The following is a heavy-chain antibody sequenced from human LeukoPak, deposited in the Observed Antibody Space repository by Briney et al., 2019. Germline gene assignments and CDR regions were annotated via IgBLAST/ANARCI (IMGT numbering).Heavy chain of an antibody. CDR2: IHYSGST. CDR1: GGSISSYY. J-gene: IGHJ3*02. V-gene: IGHV4-59*01. Sequence: SETLSLTCAVSGGSISSYYWSWIRQPPGRGLEWIGSIHYSGSTSYNSSLKSRVTISVDTSKNQFSLKLSSVTAAGTAVYYCARFMVVPAAIRLRAFDIWGQGTMVTVSS. D-gene: IGHD2-2*02. CDR3: ARFMVVPAAIRLRAFDI.